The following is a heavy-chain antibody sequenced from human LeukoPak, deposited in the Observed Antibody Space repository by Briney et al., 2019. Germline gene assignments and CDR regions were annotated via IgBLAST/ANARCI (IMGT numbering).Heavy chain of an antibody. J-gene: IGHJ6*02. Sequence: GGSLRLSCAASGFTFSSYSMNWVRQAPGKGLEWVSSISSSSSYIYYADSVKGRFTISRDNAKNSLYLQMNSLRAEDTAVYYCAREADYGGNDYPSGMDVWGQGTTVTVSS. CDR3: AREADYGGNDYPSGMDV. V-gene: IGHV3-21*01. CDR1: GFTFSSYS. D-gene: IGHD4-23*01. CDR2: ISSSSSYI.